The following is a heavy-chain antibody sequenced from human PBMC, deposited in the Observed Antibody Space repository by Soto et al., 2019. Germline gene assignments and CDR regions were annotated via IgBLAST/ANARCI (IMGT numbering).Heavy chain of an antibody. CDR1: GGPISTYY. V-gene: IGHV4-59*01. D-gene: IGHD1-26*01. J-gene: IGHJ3*02. Sequence: PSETLSLTCTVSGGPISTYYWSWIRRPPGKELEWIGYIRNSGSSNSNPSLKSRVTISVDTSTNQFSLKLRNVTGADTAFYYCARDGGVVGAEGAFEIWGQGTMVTVSS. CDR2: IRNSGSS. CDR3: ARDGGVVGAEGAFEI.